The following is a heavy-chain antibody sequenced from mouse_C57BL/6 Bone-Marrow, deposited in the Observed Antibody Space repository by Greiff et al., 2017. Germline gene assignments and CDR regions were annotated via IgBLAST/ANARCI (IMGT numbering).Heavy chain of an antibody. CDR3: ARQGTTVVATGDY. V-gene: IGHV1-64*01. D-gene: IGHD1-1*01. CDR2: IHPNSGST. J-gene: IGHJ2*01. CDR1: GYTFTSYW. Sequence: QVQLQQPGAELVKPGASVKLSCKASGYTFTSYWMHWVNQRPGQGLEWIGMIHPNSGSTNYNEKFKSKATLTVDKSSSTAYMQLSSLTSEDSAVYYCARQGTTVVATGDYWGQGTTLTVSS.